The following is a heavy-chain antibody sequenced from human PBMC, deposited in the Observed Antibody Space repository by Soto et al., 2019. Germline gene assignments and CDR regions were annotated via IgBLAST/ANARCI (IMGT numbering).Heavy chain of an antibody. V-gene: IGHV3-30*04. CDR2: ISFNGRKK. Sequence: QEQLVESGGGVVRPWKSLRLSCEASGFNFTYNAMHWVRQAPGKGLEWVAVISFNGRKKFYARSVKGRFTISRDNSKNTLYLQINNLRPGDTAVYYCARDWLRRDDILTPSWNFNLWGQGTLVTAS. CDR3: ARDWLRRDDILTPSWNFNL. J-gene: IGHJ2*01. D-gene: IGHD3-9*01. CDR1: GFNFTYNA.